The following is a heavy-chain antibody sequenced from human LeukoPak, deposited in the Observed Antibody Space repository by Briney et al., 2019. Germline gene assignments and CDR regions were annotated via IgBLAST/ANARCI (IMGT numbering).Heavy chain of an antibody. CDR3: ALIGDTARNYYYYGMDV. D-gene: IGHD5-18*01. CDR1: GFTFSSYS. Sequence: GGSLRLSCAASGFTFSSYSMNWVRQAPGKGLEWVSSISSSSSYIYYADSVKGRFTISRDNAKNSLYLQMNSLRAEDTAVYYCALIGDTARNYYYYGMDVWGQGATVTVSS. V-gene: IGHV3-21*01. J-gene: IGHJ6*02. CDR2: ISSSSSYI.